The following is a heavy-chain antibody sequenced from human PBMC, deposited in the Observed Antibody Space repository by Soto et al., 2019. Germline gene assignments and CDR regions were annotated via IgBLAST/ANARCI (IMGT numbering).Heavy chain of an antibody. CDR2: IIPIFGTA. V-gene: IGHV1-69*13. CDR3: AKSDSYVNWFDP. J-gene: IGHJ5*02. CDR1: GGTFSSYA. D-gene: IGHD5-18*01. Sequence: SVKVSCKASGGTFSSYAISWVRQAPGQGLEWMGGIIPIFGTANYAQKFQGRVTITADESTSTAYMELSSLRSEDTAVYYCAKSDSYVNWFDPWGQGTLVTVSS.